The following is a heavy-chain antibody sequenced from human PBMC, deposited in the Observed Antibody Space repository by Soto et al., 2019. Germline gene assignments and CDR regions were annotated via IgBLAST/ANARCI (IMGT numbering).Heavy chain of an antibody. J-gene: IGHJ4*02. D-gene: IGHD3-3*01. CDR1: GYTLTELS. CDR2: FDPEDGET. V-gene: IGHV1-24*01. CDR3: ATWRIDFWSGYSNFDY. Sequence: GASVKVSCKVSGYTLTELSMHWVRQAPGKGLEWVGGFDPEDGETIYAQKFQGRVTMTEDTSTDTAYMELSSLRSEDTAVYYCATWRIDFWSGYSNFDYWGQGTLVTVSS.